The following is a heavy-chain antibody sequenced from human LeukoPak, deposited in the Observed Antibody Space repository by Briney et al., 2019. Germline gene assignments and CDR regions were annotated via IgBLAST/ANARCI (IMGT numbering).Heavy chain of an antibody. CDR3: AKNSSGRGIFDY. CDR2: ISGSGGST. CDR1: GFTFSSYA. D-gene: IGHD6-19*01. Sequence: GGSLRLSCAASGFTFSSYAMSWVRQAPGKGLEWDSSISGSGGSTYYADSVKGRFTISRDNSKNTLYLQMNSLRAEDTAVYYCAKNSSGRGIFDYWGQGTLVTVSS. J-gene: IGHJ4*02. V-gene: IGHV3-23*01.